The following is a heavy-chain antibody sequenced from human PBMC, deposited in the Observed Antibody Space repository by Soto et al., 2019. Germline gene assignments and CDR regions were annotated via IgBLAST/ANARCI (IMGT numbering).Heavy chain of an antibody. Sequence: SETLSLTCTVSGGSISSYYWSWIRQPPGKGLEWIGYIYYSGSTNYNPSLKSRVTISVDTSKNQFSLKLSSVTAADTAVYYCARDTTGYGTDVWGQGTTVTVSS. J-gene: IGHJ6*02. V-gene: IGHV4-59*01. D-gene: IGHD4-17*01. CDR1: GGSISSYY. CDR2: IYYSGST. CDR3: ARDTTGYGTDV.